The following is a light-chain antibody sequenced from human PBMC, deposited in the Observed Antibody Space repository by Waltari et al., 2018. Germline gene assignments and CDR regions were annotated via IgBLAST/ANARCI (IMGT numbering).Light chain of an antibody. J-gene: IGKJ1*01. V-gene: IGKV1-39*01. CDR3: QQSYSSPPT. Sequence: DIQITQSPSSLSASVGDRVTITCRASQSISSYLNWYQQKPGKAPKLLIYAASSLQSGVPSRFSGGGSGTDFTLTISSLQPEDFATYYCQQSYSSPPTFGQGTKVGLK. CDR2: AAS. CDR1: QSISSY.